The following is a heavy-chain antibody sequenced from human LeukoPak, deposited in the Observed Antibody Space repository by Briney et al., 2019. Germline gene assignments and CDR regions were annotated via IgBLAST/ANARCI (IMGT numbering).Heavy chain of an antibody. V-gene: IGHV4-30-4*07. CDR1: GGSISSGGYS. Sequence: PSETLSLTCAVSGGSISSGGYSWSWIRQPPGKGLEWIGYIYYSGSTYYNPSLKSRVTISVDTSKNQFSLKLSSVTAADTAVYYCARIRVRGTGFDPWGQGTLVTVSS. CDR2: IYYSGST. D-gene: IGHD3-10*01. CDR3: ARIRVRGTGFDP. J-gene: IGHJ5*02.